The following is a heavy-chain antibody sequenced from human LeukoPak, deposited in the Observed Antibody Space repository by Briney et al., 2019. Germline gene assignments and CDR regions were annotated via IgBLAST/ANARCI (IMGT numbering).Heavy chain of an antibody. CDR2: IYYSGNT. V-gene: IGHV4-31*02. J-gene: IGHJ3*02. D-gene: IGHD1-20*01. Sequence: SETLSLTCTVSGASISSGAYYWSWIRQHPGKGLEYIGYIYYSGNTYYSPSLKSRVTISVDTSKNQFSLKLSSVTAADTAVYYCARYITGTTRAFDIWGQGTLVTVSS. CDR1: GASISSGAYY. CDR3: ARYITGTTRAFDI.